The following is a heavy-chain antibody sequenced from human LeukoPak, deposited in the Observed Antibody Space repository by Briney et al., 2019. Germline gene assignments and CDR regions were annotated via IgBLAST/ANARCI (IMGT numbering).Heavy chain of an antibody. J-gene: IGHJ4*02. Sequence: GGSLRLSCAASGFTFSSYTMNWVRQAPGKGLEWVSSISSSSSYIFYADSVKGRFTISRDNAKNSLYLQMNTLRAEDTAVYYCAKGDTVLTPRFDYWGQGTLVTVSS. CDR2: ISSSSSYI. D-gene: IGHD2-8*01. CDR3: AKGDTVLTPRFDY. CDR1: GFTFSSYT. V-gene: IGHV3-21*01.